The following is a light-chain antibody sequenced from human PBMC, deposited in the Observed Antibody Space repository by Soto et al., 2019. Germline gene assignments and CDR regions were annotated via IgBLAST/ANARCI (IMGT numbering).Light chain of an antibody. CDR1: SSDVGGYNY. V-gene: IGLV2-14*01. J-gene: IGLJ1*01. Sequence: QSVLTQPASVSGSPGQSITIPCTGTSSDVGGYNYVSWYQQHPGKAPKLMIYDVSNRPSGASNRFSGSKSGNTASLTISGLQAEDEADYYCSSYTSSSTQVFGTGTKVTVL. CDR3: SSYTSSSTQV. CDR2: DVS.